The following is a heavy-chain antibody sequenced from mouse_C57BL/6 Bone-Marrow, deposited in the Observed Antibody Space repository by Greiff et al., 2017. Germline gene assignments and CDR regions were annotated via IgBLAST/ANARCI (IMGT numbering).Heavy chain of an antibody. CDR1: GFTFSDYY. CDR2: ISNGGGST. CDR3: AGKDY. J-gene: IGHJ4*01. Sequence: EVQLVESGGGLVQPGGSLKLSCAASGFTFSDYYMYWVRQTPEKRLEWVAYISNGGGSTYYPDTVKGRFTISRDNAKNTLYLQMSRLKAEDTAMYYCAGKDYWGQGTSVTVSS. V-gene: IGHV5-12*01.